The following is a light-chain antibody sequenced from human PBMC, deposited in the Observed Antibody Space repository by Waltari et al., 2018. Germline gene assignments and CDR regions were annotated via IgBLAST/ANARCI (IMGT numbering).Light chain of an antibody. CDR2: DET. Sequence: YGLTQPPSVSVAPGETARISCGGNDIGSQTVHWYQQKPGQAPVLVGDDETDRPSGIPERFSGSNSGNTATLTITRVEAGDEADYYCQVWEDSSDHPGVFGGGTKLTVL. V-gene: IGLV3-21*02. CDR1: DIGSQT. J-gene: IGLJ3*02. CDR3: QVWEDSSDHPGV.